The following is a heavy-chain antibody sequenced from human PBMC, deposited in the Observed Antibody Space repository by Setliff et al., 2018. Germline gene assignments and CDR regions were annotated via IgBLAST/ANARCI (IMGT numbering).Heavy chain of an antibody. CDR3: ARASSGWYSAYYYYMDV. V-gene: IGHV4-61*09. Sequence: SETLSLTCTVSGGSLSSYNYWSWIRQPAGKGLEWIGHINRRGSTNFSPSLKSRVTISLDTSKNQFSLNLTSVTAADTAVYYCARASSGWYSAYYYYMDVWGKGTTVTVSS. CDR2: INRRGST. CDR1: GGSLSSYNY. D-gene: IGHD6-19*01. J-gene: IGHJ6*03.